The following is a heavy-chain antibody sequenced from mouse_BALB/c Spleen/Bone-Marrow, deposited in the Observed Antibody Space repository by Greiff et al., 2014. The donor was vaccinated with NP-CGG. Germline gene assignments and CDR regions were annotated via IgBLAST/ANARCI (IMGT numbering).Heavy chain of an antibody. CDR3: ARKKRNYGNYYWLPY. V-gene: IGHV1-69*01. CDR2: IDTSDSYS. D-gene: IGHD2-1*01. CDR1: GYTFTDYW. J-gene: IGHJ3*01. Sequence: SGAEFVMPGASVKMSCKASGYTFTDYWIHWVKQRPGQGLEWIGAIDTSDSYSSYNQKFKGKATLTVDESSSTAYMQLNSLTSEDSAVYYCARKKRNYGNYYWLPYWGQGTLVTVSA.